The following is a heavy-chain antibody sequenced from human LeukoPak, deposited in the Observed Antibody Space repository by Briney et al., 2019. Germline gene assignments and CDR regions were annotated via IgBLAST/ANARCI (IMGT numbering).Heavy chain of an antibody. D-gene: IGHD3-10*01. CDR1: GFTFDDYA. CDR2: ISGDVIFT. J-gene: IGHJ4*02. Sequence: GGSLRLSCAASGFTFDDYAMQWVRQAPGKGLEWVSLISGDVIFTSHADSVRGRFTISRDNSKNSLYLQMNSLRTEDTALYYCARGRGFGSRTYLDYWGQGTLVTVSS. V-gene: IGHV3-43*02. CDR3: ARGRGFGSRTYLDY.